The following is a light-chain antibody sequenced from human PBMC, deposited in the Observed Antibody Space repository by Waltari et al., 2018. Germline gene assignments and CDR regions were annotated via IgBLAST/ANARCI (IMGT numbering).Light chain of an antibody. Sequence: DIQMTQSPSSLSASVGDRLTITCRASQSISSYLNWYQQKPGKAPKLLIYAASSLQSGVPSRFSGSASGTDFTHTISSLQPEDFATYYCQQTYSTPRTFGQGTKVEIK. J-gene: IGKJ1*01. V-gene: IGKV1-39*01. CDR2: AAS. CDR3: QQTYSTPRT. CDR1: QSISSY.